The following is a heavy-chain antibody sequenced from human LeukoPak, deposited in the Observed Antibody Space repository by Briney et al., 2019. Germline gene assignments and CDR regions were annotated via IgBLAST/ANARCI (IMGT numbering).Heavy chain of an antibody. Sequence: ASVKVSCKASGYTFTGYCMHWVRQAPGQGLEWMGWINPNSGGTNYAQKFQGRVTMTRDTSISTAYMELSRLRSDDTAVYYCARGRSTDCSSTSCYTDFDYWGQGTLVTVSS. D-gene: IGHD2-2*01. CDR2: INPNSGGT. V-gene: IGHV1-2*02. CDR3: ARGRSTDCSSTSCYTDFDY. J-gene: IGHJ4*02. CDR1: GYTFTGYC.